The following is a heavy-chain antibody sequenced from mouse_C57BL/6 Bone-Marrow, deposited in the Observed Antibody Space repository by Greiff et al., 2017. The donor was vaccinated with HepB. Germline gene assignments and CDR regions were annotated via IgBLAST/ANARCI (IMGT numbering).Heavy chain of an antibody. CDR2: ISDGGSYT. CDR1: GFTFSSYA. V-gene: IGHV5-4*01. Sequence: EVQLVESGGGLVKPGGSLKLSCAASGFTFSSYAMSWVRQTPEKRLEWVATISDGGSYTYYPDNVKGRFTISRDNAKNNLYLQMTSLRSEDTAMYYCATGDYWGQGTTLTVSS. J-gene: IGHJ2*01. CDR3: ATGDY.